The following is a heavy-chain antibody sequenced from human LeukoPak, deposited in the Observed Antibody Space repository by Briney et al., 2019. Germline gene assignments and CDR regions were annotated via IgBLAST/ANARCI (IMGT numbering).Heavy chain of an antibody. D-gene: IGHD2-2*01. CDR3: ARRHEETLGYCSSTSCSPGPFDI. CDR2: IYYSGST. V-gene: IGHV4-59*08. Sequence: SETLSLTCTVSGGSISGYYWSWIRQPPGKGLEWIGHIYYSGSTNYNPSLKSRVTISVDTSKNQFSLKLSSVTAADTAVYYCARRHEETLGYCSSTSCSPGPFDIWGQGTMVTVSS. J-gene: IGHJ3*02. CDR1: GGSISGYY.